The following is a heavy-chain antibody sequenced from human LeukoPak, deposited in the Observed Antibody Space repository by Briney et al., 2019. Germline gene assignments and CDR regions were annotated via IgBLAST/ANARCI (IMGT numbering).Heavy chain of an antibody. Sequence: GASVKVSCKASGYSFTGYYMHWVRQAPGQGLEWMGWINPNSGGTNYAQKFQGRVTMTRDTSISTAYMELSRLRSDDTAVYYCARDREFASRSWLFDYWGQGTLVTVSS. V-gene: IGHV1-2*02. D-gene: IGHD6-13*01. CDR1: GYSFTGYY. CDR3: ARDREFASRSWLFDY. J-gene: IGHJ4*02. CDR2: INPNSGGT.